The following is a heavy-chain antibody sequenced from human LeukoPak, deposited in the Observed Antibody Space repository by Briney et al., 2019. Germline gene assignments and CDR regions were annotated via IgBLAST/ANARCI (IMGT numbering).Heavy chain of an antibody. V-gene: IGHV1-18*01. J-gene: IGHJ4*02. Sequence: ASVQVSCKASGYSLSIYGITWARQAPGQGREYLGWVSASDGTTNYAQKVQDRVTMTTDTSTSTAYLELRSLRSEDTAVYYCARCGAAVTTHFSHWGQGTLVSVS. D-gene: IGHD4-11*01. CDR1: GYSLSIYG. CDR2: VSASDGTT. CDR3: ARCGAAVTTHFSH.